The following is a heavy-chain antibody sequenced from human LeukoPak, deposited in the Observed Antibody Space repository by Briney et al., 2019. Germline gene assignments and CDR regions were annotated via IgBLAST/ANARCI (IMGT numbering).Heavy chain of an antibody. D-gene: IGHD5-18*01. J-gene: IGHJ4*02. Sequence: GGSLRLSCAASGFTFDDYAMHWVRQAPGKGLEWVSGISWNSGSIGYADSVKGRFTISRDNAKNSLYLQMNSLRAEDMALYYCAKDANSYGYYFDYWGQGTLVTVSS. CDR1: GFTFDDYA. V-gene: IGHV3-9*03. CDR3: AKDANSYGYYFDY. CDR2: ISWNSGSI.